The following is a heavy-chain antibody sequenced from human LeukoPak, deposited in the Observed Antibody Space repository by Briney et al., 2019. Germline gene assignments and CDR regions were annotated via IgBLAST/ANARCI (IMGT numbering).Heavy chain of an antibody. CDR1: GFIFSSYW. J-gene: IGHJ4*02. CDR3: ARDSVEWYIFDY. Sequence: PGGSLRLSCAASGFIFSSYWMHWVRQAPGKGPVWVARTNRDGSSTAYADSVKGRFTISKDNAKNTLYLLMNSLRAEDTAVYYCARDSVEWYIFDYWGQGTLVTVSS. V-gene: IGHV3-74*01. CDR2: TNRDGSST. D-gene: IGHD3-3*01.